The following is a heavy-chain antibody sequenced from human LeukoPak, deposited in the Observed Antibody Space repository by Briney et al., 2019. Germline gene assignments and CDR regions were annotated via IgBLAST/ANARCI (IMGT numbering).Heavy chain of an antibody. Sequence: PGGSLRPSCAASGFTFSSYGMHWVRQAPGKGLEWVAFIRYDGSNKYYADSVKGRFTISRDNSKNTLYLQMNSLRAEDTAVYYCAKYGSSWYPYYYYGMDVWGQGTTVTVSS. CDR3: AKYGSSWYPYYYYGMDV. V-gene: IGHV3-30*02. D-gene: IGHD6-13*01. J-gene: IGHJ6*02. CDR2: IRYDGSNK. CDR1: GFTFSSYG.